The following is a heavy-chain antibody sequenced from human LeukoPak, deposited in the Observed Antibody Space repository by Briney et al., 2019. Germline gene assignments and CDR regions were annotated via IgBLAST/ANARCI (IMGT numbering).Heavy chain of an antibody. D-gene: IGHD4-17*01. J-gene: IGHJ4*02. V-gene: IGHV1-69*13. CDR3: ARGHYGDYVFDY. CDR2: IIPIFGTA. CDR1: GGTFSSYA. Sequence: SVKVSCKASGGTFSSYAISWVRQAPGQGLEWMGGIIPIFGTANYAQKFQGRVTIIADESTSTAYMELSSLRSEDTAVYYCARGHYGDYVFDYWGQGTLVSVSS.